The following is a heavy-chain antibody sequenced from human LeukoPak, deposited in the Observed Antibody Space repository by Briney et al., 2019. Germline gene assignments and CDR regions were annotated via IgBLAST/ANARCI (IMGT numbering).Heavy chain of an antibody. CDR3: ARDLKWELPRNWFDP. V-gene: IGHV3-48*04. D-gene: IGHD1-26*01. CDR1: GFTFSSYS. Sequence: GGSLRLSCAASGFTFSSYSMNWVRQAPGKGLEWISYISSTGSTIYYADSVRGRFTISRDNAKNSLYLQMNSLRAEDTAVYYCARDLKWELPRNWFDPWGQGTLVTVSS. J-gene: IGHJ5*02. CDR2: ISSTGSTI.